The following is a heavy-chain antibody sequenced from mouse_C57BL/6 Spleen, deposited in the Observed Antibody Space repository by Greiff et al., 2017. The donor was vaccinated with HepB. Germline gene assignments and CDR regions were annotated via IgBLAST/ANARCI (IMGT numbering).Heavy chain of an antibody. J-gene: IGHJ3*01. V-gene: IGHV2-5*01. CDR3: ARGLYGNYSWFAY. CDR1: GFSLTSYG. D-gene: IGHD2-1*01. Sequence: VQLQQSGPGLVQPSQRLSITCTVSGFSLTSYGVHWVRQSPGKGLEWLGVIWRGGSTDYNAAFMSRLSITKDNSKSQVFFKMNSLQADDTAIYYCARGLYGNYSWFAYWGQGTLVTVSA. CDR2: IWRGGST.